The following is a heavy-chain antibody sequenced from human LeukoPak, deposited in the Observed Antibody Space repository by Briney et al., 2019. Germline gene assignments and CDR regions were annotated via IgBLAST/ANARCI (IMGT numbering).Heavy chain of an antibody. CDR1: GFTVSSNY. CDR2: IKSKTDGGTI. J-gene: IGHJ4*02. V-gene: IGHV3-15*01. CDR3: TTEGGISSWYDY. Sequence: GGSLRLSCAASGFTVSSNYMSWVRQAPGKGLEWVGRIKSKTDGGTIDYAAPVKGRLTISRDDSKNMLYLQMNSLKTEDTAVYYCTTEGGISSWYDYWGQGTLVTVSS. D-gene: IGHD6-13*01.